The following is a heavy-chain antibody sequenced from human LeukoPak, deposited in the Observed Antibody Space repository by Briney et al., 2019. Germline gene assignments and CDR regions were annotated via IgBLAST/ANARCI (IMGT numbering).Heavy chain of an antibody. Sequence: PGGSLRLSCAASGFTFSIYWMSWVRQAPGKGLEWVANIKQDGSEKNYVDSVKGRFTVSRDNAKNSLYLQMNSLRVEDTAVYYCARDLRPDFDYWGQGTLVTVSS. CDR2: IKQDGSEK. V-gene: IGHV3-7*03. D-gene: IGHD5/OR15-5a*01. CDR1: GFTFSIYW. J-gene: IGHJ4*02. CDR3: ARDLRPDFDY.